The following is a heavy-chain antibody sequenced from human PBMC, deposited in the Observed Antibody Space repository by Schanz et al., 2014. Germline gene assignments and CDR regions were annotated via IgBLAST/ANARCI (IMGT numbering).Heavy chain of an antibody. CDR2: ISWNSGSI. V-gene: IGHV3-9*01. D-gene: IGHD3-16*01. CDR1: GFTFDDYA. CDR3: AKDRQNRVNRVGYYYGMDV. Sequence: EVQLVESGGCLVQPGRSLRLSCAASGFTFDDYAMHWVRQAPGKGLEWVSGISWNSGSIGYADSVKGRFTISRDDAKNSLYLQMNSLRAEDTALYYCAKDRQNRVNRVGYYYGMDVWGQGTTVTVSS. J-gene: IGHJ6*02.